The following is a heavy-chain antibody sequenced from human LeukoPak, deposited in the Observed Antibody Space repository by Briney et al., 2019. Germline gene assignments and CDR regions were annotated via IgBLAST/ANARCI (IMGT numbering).Heavy chain of an antibody. CDR1: GYTFTGYY. D-gene: IGHD4-17*01. CDR3: ARGPMTTVTTLNY. Sequence: ASVKVSCKASGYTFTGYYMHWVRQAPGQGLEWMGWIDPNSGGTNYAQKFQGRVTMTRDTSISTAYMELSRLRSDDTAVYYCARGPMTTVTTLNYWGQGTLVTVSS. J-gene: IGHJ4*02. CDR2: IDPNSGGT. V-gene: IGHV1-2*02.